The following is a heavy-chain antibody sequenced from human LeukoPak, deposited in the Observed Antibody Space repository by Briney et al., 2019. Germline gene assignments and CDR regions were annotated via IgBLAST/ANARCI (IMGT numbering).Heavy chain of an antibody. CDR3: ARVDTATFDY. Sequence: GGSLRLSCAASGFTFSSYSMNYVRHAPGKGLEWVSSISSSSSYIYYADSVKGRFTISRDNAKNSLYLQMNSLRADDTVVYYCARVDTATFDYSGQGTLVTVSP. CDR1: GFTFSSYS. V-gene: IGHV3-21*01. J-gene: IGHJ4*01. D-gene: IGHD5-18*01. CDR2: ISSSSSYI.